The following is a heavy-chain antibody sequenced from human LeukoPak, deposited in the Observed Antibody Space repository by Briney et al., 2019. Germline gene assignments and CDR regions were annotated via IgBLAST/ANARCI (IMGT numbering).Heavy chain of an antibody. D-gene: IGHD6-13*01. CDR2: IIPIFGTA. Sequence: GSSVKVSCKASGGTFSSYAISWVRQAPGQGLEWMGGIIPIFGTANYARKFQGRVTITADESTSTAYMELSSLRSEDTAVYYCARQVGSIAAAGYFDYWGQGTLVTVSS. CDR1: GGTFSSYA. J-gene: IGHJ4*02. V-gene: IGHV1-69*01. CDR3: ARQVGSIAAAGYFDY.